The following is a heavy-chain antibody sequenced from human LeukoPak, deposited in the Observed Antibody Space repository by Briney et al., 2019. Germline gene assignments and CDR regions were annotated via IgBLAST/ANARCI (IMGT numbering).Heavy chain of an antibody. CDR1: GFTVSSNY. CDR3: ARVMAQLVYYYYYHYMDV. V-gene: IGHV3-66*01. J-gene: IGHJ6*03. CDR2: IYSGGST. D-gene: IGHD6-13*01. Sequence: PGGSLRLSCAASGFTVSSNYMSWVRQAPGKGLEWVSVIYSGGSTYYADSVKGRFTISRDNSKNTLYLQMNSLRAEDTAVYYCARVMAQLVYYYYYHYMDVWGKGTTVTISS.